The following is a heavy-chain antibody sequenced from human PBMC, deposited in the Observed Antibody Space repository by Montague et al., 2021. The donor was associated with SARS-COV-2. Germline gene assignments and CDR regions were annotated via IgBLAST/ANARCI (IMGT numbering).Heavy chain of an antibody. V-gene: IGHV4-34*01. CDR2: IDHSGNT. CDR3: ARDTEGYISSWYHDY. CDR1: GGSFGTYY. D-gene: IGHD6-13*01. Sequence: SETLSLTCAVYGGSFGTYYWAWIRQSPGKGLEWIGNIDHSGNTNYNPSLKSRVSISVDTSSSQFSLYLTSVTAADAAVYYCARDTEGYISSWYHDYWGQGTLVTVSS. J-gene: IGHJ4*02.